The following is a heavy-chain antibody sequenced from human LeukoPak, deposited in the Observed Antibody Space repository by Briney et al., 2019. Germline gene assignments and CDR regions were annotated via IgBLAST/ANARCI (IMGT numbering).Heavy chain of an antibody. V-gene: IGHV3-13*04. CDR2: IGKGGDT. CDR1: GFTFLSYG. J-gene: IGHJ3*01. Sequence: GGSLRLSCTASGFTFLSYGMHWVRQATGEGLEWVSGIGKGGDTYYVGSVKGRFTISRENAKNSLYLQMNSLRSGDTAVYYCARGGYSGFDVWGQGTVVTVSS. CDR3: ARGGYSGFDV. D-gene: IGHD5-12*01.